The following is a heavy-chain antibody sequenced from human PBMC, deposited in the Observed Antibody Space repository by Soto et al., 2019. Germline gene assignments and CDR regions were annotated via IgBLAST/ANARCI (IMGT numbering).Heavy chain of an antibody. CDR2: INPKTGDT. V-gene: IGHV1-2*02. J-gene: IGHJ5*02. CDR3: ATGTNGTTGWYHP. CDR1: GYTFTDFY. Sequence: QVQLVQSGTEVKKPGASVTVSCKSSGYTFTDFYLHWLRQAPGQGLEWVGWINPKTGDTKSSQKFQGRVTMSSDTSVSTAYIELTSLTSDDTAMYYCATGTNGTTGWYHPWGQGTRVTVSS. D-gene: IGHD1-1*01.